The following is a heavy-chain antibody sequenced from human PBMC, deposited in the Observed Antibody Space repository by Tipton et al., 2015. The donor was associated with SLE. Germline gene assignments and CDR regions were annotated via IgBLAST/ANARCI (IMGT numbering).Heavy chain of an antibody. J-gene: IGHJ4*02. D-gene: IGHD3-10*01. CDR2: IYHSGST. CDR1: GFTFSSYS. Sequence: LRLSCAASGFTFSSYSMNWVRQAPGKGLEWIGSIYHSGSTYYNPFLKSRVTISLDTSTNQFSLKLSSVTAADTAVYYCARANGSGNYYNPLLTYWGQGTLVTVSS. CDR3: ARANGSGNYYNPLLTY. V-gene: IGHV4-38-2*01.